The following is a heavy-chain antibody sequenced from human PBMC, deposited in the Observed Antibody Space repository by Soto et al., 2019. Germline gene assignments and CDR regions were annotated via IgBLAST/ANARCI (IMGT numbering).Heavy chain of an antibody. CDR3: AKGPTVLGEATSFDYSYGIYV. Sequence: GGSLRLSCTASGFTFSTSAMSWVRQAPGRGLEWVSGLSGSGAGSYYADSVKGRFTISRDNSKNTLYLQMSGLRAEDAAVYYFAKGPTVLGEATSFDYSYGIYVWGEG. D-gene: IGHD3-16*01. J-gene: IGHJ6*02. CDR1: GFTFSTSA. V-gene: IGHV3-23*01. CDR2: LSGSGAGS.